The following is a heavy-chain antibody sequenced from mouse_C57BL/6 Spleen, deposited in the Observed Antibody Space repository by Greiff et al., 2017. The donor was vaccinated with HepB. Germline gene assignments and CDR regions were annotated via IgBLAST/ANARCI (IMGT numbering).Heavy chain of an antibody. CDR1: GYTFTSYW. Sequence: VQLQQSGTVLARPGASVKMSCKTSGYTFTSYWMHWVKQRPGQGLEWIGAIYPGNSDTSYNQKFKGKAKLTAVTSASTAYMELSSLTTEDSAVYYCTRLSYGSSRDYFDYWGQGTTLTVSS. V-gene: IGHV1-5*01. J-gene: IGHJ2*01. CDR3: TRLSYGSSRDYFDY. CDR2: IYPGNSDT. D-gene: IGHD1-1*01.